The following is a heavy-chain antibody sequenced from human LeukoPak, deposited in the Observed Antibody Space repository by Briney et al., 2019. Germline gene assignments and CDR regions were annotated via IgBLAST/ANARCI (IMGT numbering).Heavy chain of an antibody. V-gene: IGHV4-39*07. CDR2: IYYSGST. CDR3: ASRYYDTAPYYYYYMDV. J-gene: IGHJ6*03. D-gene: IGHD3-9*01. CDR1: GGSISSSSYY. Sequence: KPSETLSLTCTVSGGSISSSSYYWGWIRQPPGKGLEWIGSIYYSGSTYYNPSLKSRVTISVDTSKNQFSLKLSSVTAADTAVYYCASRYYDTAPYYYYYMDVWGKGTTVTISS.